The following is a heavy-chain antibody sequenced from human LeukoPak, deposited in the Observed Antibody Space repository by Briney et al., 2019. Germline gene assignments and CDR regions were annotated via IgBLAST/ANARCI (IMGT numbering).Heavy chain of an antibody. CDR2: INHSGST. D-gene: IGHD2-2*01. Sequence: SETLSLTCAVYGGSFSGYYWSWIRQPPGKGLEGFGEINHSGSTNYNPSLKSRGTITVNTSKNPFPLKLRSVTAADTAVYYCARDGEVVVPAAKYYYYMDVWGKGTTVTISS. V-gene: IGHV4-34*01. J-gene: IGHJ6*03. CDR1: GGSFSGYY. CDR3: ARDGEVVVPAAKYYYYMDV.